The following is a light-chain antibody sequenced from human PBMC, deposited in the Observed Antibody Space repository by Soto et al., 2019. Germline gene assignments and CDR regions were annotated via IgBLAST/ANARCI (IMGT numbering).Light chain of an antibody. V-gene: IGKV3-11*01. CDR2: DAS. Sequence: EIVLTQSPATLSLSPGERATLSCRASQSLSSYLAWYQQKPGQAPRLLIYDASNRATGIPARFSGSGSGTDFTLTISSLEPEDFAVYYCQQRSNWPRTFGPGTKVDIK. J-gene: IGKJ3*01. CDR1: QSLSSY. CDR3: QQRSNWPRT.